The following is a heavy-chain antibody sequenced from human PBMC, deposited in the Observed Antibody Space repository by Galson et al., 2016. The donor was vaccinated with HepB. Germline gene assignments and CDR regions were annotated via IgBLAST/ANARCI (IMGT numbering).Heavy chain of an antibody. CDR1: GYTFNTYN. J-gene: IGHJ4*02. CDR2: IKPSGGNT. V-gene: IGHV1-46*02. Sequence: CKASGYTFNTYNMHWVRQAPGQGLEWMGIIKPSGGNTIYAQKFQDRITMTRDTSTSTVYMELISLRSEDTAVYYCARELDHSFYFDYLGQGTLLTVSS. D-gene: IGHD1-14*01. CDR3: ARELDHSFYFDY.